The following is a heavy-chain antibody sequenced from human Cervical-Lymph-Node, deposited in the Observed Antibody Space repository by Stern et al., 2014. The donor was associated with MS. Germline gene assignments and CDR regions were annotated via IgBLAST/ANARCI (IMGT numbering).Heavy chain of an antibody. J-gene: IGHJ6*02. CDR2: IIDRGVNT. CDR3: AKDLGRGVVVVPLYGLDV. V-gene: IGHV3-23*01. Sequence: EVQLLESGGGLVKPGGSLRLSCAASGFTFSTYAFSCVRQAPGQGLQWVSSIIDRGVNTYYADSVKGRFTISRDNSKSMLYLEMQSLRAEDTAVYHCAKDLGRGVVVVPLYGLDVWGQGTTVTVSS. CDR1: GFTFSTYA. D-gene: IGHD2-2*01.